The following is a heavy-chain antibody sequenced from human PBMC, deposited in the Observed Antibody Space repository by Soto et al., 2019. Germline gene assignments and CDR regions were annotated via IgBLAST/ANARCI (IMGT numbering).Heavy chain of an antibody. J-gene: IGHJ4*02. D-gene: IGHD1-26*01. V-gene: IGHV4-34*01. CDR2: INHSGST. CDR3: ARGRGIYSVAFYY. CDR1: GGSFSGYY. Sequence: QVQLQQWGAGLLKPSETLSLTCAVYGGSFSGYYWSWIRQPPGKGLEWIGEINHSGSTNYNPSLKSRVTISVDTSKNQFSLKLSSVTAADTAVYYCARGRGIYSVAFYYWGQGTLVTVSS.